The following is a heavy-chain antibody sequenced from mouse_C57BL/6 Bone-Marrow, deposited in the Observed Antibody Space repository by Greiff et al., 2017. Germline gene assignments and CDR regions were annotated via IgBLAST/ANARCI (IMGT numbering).Heavy chain of an antibody. V-gene: IGHV5-16*01. CDR2: VNYDGSST. CDR1: GFTFSDYY. J-gene: IGHJ1*03. CDR3: ARDAGVYYYGSSYFDV. D-gene: IGHD1-1*01. Sequence: EVQRVESEGGLVQPGSSMKLSCTASGFTFSDYYMAWVRQVPEKGLEWVANVNYDGSSTYYLDSLKSRFIISRDNAKNILYLQMSSLKSEDTATXYCARDAGVYYYGSSYFDVWGTGTTVTVSS.